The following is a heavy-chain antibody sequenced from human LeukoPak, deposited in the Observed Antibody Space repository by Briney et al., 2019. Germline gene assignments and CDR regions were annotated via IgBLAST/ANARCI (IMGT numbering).Heavy chain of an antibody. CDR3: ARDCRRLSSSCFKDY. CDR1: GGSISSSSYY. D-gene: IGHD6-13*01. J-gene: IGHJ4*02. V-gene: IGHV4-39*07. Sequence: SETLSLTCTVSGGSISSSSYYWGWIRQPPGKGLEGIGSIYYSGSTYYNPSLKSRVTISVDTSKNQFSLKLSAVTAADTAVYYCARDCRRLSSSCFKDYWGQGTLVTVSS. CDR2: IYYSGST.